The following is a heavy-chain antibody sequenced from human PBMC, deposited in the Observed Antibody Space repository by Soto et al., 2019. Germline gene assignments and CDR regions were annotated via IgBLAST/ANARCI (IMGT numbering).Heavy chain of an antibody. Sequence: KPGGSLRLSCAASGFTFSSYSMNWVRQAPGKGLEWVSSISSSSSYIYYADSVKGRFTISRDNAKNSLYLQMNSLRAEDTAVYYCARVLGYDYVWGSYRIKGWFDPWGQGTLVTVSS. J-gene: IGHJ5*02. V-gene: IGHV3-21*01. CDR2: ISSSSSYI. CDR3: ARVLGYDYVWGSYRIKGWFDP. CDR1: GFTFSSYS. D-gene: IGHD3-16*02.